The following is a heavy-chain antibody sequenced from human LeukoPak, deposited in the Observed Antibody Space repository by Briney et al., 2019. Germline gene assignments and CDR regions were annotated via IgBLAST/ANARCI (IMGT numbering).Heavy chain of an antibody. J-gene: IGHJ4*02. CDR3: ASSDYSSSNIDY. CDR2: IYYSGST. Sequence: PSQTLSLTCTVSGGSISSGDYYWGWIRQPPGKGLEWIGYIYYSGSTYYNPSLKSRVTISVDTSKNQFSLKLSSVTAADTAVYYCASSDYSSSNIDYWGQGTLVTVSS. D-gene: IGHD6-6*01. CDR1: GGSISSGDYY. V-gene: IGHV4-30-4*01.